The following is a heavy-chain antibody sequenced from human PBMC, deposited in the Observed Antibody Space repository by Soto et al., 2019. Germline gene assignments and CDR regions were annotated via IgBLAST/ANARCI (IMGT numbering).Heavy chain of an antibody. CDR1: GGSISKGGYS. J-gene: IGHJ6*02. D-gene: IGHD6-13*01. CDR2: IYYSAST. Sequence: TLSLTCAVSGGSISKGGYSWSWNRQPPGKGLELFGYIYYSASTYYHPSLKSRVTISVDTSKNLFSLKLSSVTAADTAVYYCARDLQQLVPYYYYGMDVWGQGTTVTVSS. CDR3: ARDLQQLVPYYYYGMDV. V-gene: IGHV4-31*11.